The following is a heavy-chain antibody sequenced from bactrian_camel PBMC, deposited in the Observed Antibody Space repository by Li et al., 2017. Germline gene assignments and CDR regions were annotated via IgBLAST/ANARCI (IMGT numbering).Heavy chain of an antibody. D-gene: IGHD5*01. CDR3: AAPRILSFYHEYDYGVEYIY. CDR2: LSSVGDL. J-gene: IGHJ4*01. Sequence: VQLVESGGDSVQAGDTLRLTCTGIGFTSEDSDLGWYCQAPGNECELVSTLSSVGDLWYEDSVKGRFTISRDNAKNTLYLRLNSLKTEDTAMYYCAAPRILSFYHEYDYGVEYIYWGRGPRSPSP. V-gene: IGHV3S55*01. CDR1: GFTSEDSD.